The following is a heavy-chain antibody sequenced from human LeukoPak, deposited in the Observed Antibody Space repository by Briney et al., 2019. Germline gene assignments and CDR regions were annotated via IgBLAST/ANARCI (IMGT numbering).Heavy chain of an antibody. CDR1: GFTFSNYA. CDR2: ISYDGNDK. J-gene: IGHJ4*02. CDR3: AKDSTMWPHYFDH. Sequence: GRSLRLSCAASGFTFSNYAMHWVRQAPGKGLEWVAIISYDGNDKYYTDSVKGRFTTSRDNSKNELYLQMNSLTAEDTAVYFCAKDSTMWPHYFDHWGQGILVIVSS. V-gene: IGHV3-30-3*01. D-gene: IGHD2-21*01.